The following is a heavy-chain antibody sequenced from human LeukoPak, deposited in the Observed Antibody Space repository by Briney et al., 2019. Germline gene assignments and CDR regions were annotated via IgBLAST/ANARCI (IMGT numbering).Heavy chain of an antibody. CDR3: AKDLSPPRAAGDHYFDY. J-gene: IGHJ4*02. CDR2: ISGSGGST. CDR1: GFTFSSYA. D-gene: IGHD6-13*01. V-gene: IGHV3-23*01. Sequence: GGSLRLSCAASGFTFSSYAMSWVRQAPGKGLEWVSAISGSGGSTYYADSVKGRFTISRDNSKNTLYLQMNSLRAEDTAVCYCAKDLSPPRAAGDHYFDYWGQGTLVTVSS.